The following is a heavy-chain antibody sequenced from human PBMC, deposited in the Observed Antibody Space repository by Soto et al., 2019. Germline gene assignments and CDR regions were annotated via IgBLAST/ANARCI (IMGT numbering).Heavy chain of an antibody. V-gene: IGHV1-69*01. CDR2: IIPIFGTA. D-gene: IGHD2-8*01. CDR3: ASSYCTNGVCSSGAFDI. CDR1: GGTYSSYA. J-gene: IGHJ3*02. Sequence: SVKVYCKASGGTYSSYAISWVRQDPGQGLEWVGGIIPIFGTANYAQKFQGRVTITADESTSTAYMELSSLRSEDTAVYYCASSYCTNGVCSSGAFDIWGQGTMVTVSS.